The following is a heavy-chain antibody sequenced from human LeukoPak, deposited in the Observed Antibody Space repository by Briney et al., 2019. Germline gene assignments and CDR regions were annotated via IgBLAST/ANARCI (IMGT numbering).Heavy chain of an antibody. CDR3: ARDPYDYVWGSYPPYFDY. CDR1: GYTFTNYY. CDR2: INPSGGTT. Sequence: ASVKVSCKASGYTFTNYYIHWVRQAPGQGLEWMGLINPSGGTTNCAQKFQGRVTMTRDMSTTTVYMHLSSLRSGDTAVYYCARDPYDYVWGSYPPYFDYWGQGTLVTVSS. J-gene: IGHJ4*02. V-gene: IGHV1-46*01. D-gene: IGHD3-16*02.